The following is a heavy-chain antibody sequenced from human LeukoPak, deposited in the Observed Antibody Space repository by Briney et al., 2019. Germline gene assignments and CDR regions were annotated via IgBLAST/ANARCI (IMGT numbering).Heavy chain of an antibody. J-gene: IGHJ3*02. V-gene: IGHV3-23*01. CDR2: ISGSGGST. CDR3: AKEYCGGDFYPADAFDI. D-gene: IGHD2-21*01. CDR1: GFTFSSYA. Sequence: GGSLRLSCAASGFTFSSYAMSWVRQAPGKGLEWVSAISGSGGSTYYADSVKGRFTISRDNSKNTLYLQMNGLRAEDTAVYYCAKEYCGGDFYPADAFDIWGQGTMVTVSS.